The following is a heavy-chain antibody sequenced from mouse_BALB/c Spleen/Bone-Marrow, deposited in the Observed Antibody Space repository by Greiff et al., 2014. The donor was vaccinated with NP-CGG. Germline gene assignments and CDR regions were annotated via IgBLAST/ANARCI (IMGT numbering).Heavy chain of an antibody. J-gene: IGHJ2*01. CDR3: ARNHRGYYFDY. V-gene: IGHV2-2*02. Sequence: VQLQQSGPGLVQPSQSLSITCTVSGFSLSSYGVHWVRQSPGKGLEWLGVIWSGGSTDYNAAFISRLTISKDNSKSQVFLKMTSLQANDTAIYYCARNHRGYYFDYWGQGTTLTVSS. D-gene: IGHD3-1*01. CDR2: IWSGGST. CDR1: GFSLSSYG.